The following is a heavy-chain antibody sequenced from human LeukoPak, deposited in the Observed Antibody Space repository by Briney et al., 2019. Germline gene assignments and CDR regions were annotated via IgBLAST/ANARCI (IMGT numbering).Heavy chain of an antibody. V-gene: IGHV3-7*04. CDR1: GFTFSSDW. CDR3: ARDKRGKDY. J-gene: IGHJ4*02. D-gene: IGHD3-10*01. CDR2: IKEDGSEK. Sequence: GGSLRLSCAASGFTFSSDWMSWVRQAPGRGLEWVANIKEDGSEKYYVDSVKGRFTISRDNAKNSLYLQMNSLRVEDTAVYYCARDKRGKDYWGQGTQITVSS.